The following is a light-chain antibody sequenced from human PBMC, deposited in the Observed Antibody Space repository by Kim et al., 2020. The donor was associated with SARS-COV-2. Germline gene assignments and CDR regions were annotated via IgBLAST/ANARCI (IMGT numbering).Light chain of an antibody. CDR2: DAS. CDR3: QQRSNWPLT. J-gene: IGKJ4*01. Sequence: LSPGGRAPLSCRASQSVSSYLAWYQQKPGQAPRLLIYDASNRATGIPARFSGSGSGTDFTLTISSLEPEDFAVYYCQQRSNWPLTFGGGTKVDIK. CDR1: QSVSSY. V-gene: IGKV3-11*01.